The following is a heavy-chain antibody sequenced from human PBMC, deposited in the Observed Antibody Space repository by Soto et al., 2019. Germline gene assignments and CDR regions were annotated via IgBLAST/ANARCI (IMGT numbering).Heavy chain of an antibody. D-gene: IGHD3-22*01. CDR2: IYYSGST. Sequence: SETLSLTCTVSGGSISSYYWSWIRQPPGKGLEWIGYIYYSGSTNYNPSLKSRVTISVDTSKNQFSLKLSSVTAADTAVYYCARTTYYYDSSGYYGYYFDYWGQGTLVTVSS. CDR3: ARTTYYYDSSGYYGYYFDY. CDR1: GGSISSYY. V-gene: IGHV4-59*01. J-gene: IGHJ4*02.